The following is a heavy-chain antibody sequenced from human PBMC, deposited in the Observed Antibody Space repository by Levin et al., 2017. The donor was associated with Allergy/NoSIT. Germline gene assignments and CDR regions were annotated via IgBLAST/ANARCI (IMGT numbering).Heavy chain of an antibody. D-gene: IGHD2-2*01. Sequence: LSLTCAASGFTFSSYWMSWVRQAPGKGLEWVANIKQDGSEKNYVDSVKGRFTISRDNAKNSLYLQMNSLRAEDTAVYYCARDRCSSTRCFSDYWGQGTLVTDSS. CDR2: IKQDGSEK. CDR3: ARDRCSSTRCFSDY. J-gene: IGHJ4*02. V-gene: IGHV3-7*01. CDR1: GFTFSSYW.